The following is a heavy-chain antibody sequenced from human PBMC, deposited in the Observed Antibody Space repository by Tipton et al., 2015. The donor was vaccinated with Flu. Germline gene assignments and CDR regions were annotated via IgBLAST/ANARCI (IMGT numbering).Heavy chain of an antibody. CDR3: ARFIRRSGSSSVNVMGV. Sequence: SLRLSCAASGFTFSSYEMNWVRQAPGKGLEWVSYIYTSGSTIYYADSVKGRFTISRDNAKNSLYLQMNSLRAEDTAVYYCARFIRRSGSSSVNVMGVWGQGTPVTVSS. D-gene: IGHD3-10*01. J-gene: IGHJ6*02. CDR2: IYTSGSTI. V-gene: IGHV3-48*03. CDR1: GFTFSSYE.